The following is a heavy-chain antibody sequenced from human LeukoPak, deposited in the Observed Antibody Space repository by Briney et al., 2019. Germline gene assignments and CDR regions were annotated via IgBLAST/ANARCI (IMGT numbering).Heavy chain of an antibody. CDR2: IYSGGST. CDR3: AKDTGLAAAGTLDY. D-gene: IGHD6-13*01. CDR1: GFTVSSNY. J-gene: IGHJ4*02. Sequence: GGSLRLSCAASGFTVSSNYMSWVRQAPGKGLEWVSVIYSGGSTYYADSVKGRFTISRDNSKNTLYLQMNSLRAEDTALYYCAKDTGLAAAGTLDYWGQGTLVTVSS. V-gene: IGHV3-53*01.